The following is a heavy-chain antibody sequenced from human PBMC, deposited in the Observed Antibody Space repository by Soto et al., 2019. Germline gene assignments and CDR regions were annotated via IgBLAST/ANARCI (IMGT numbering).Heavy chain of an antibody. CDR2: INSDGSSS. J-gene: IGHJ4*01. V-gene: IGHV3-74*01. D-gene: IGHD3-10*01. Sequence: LPWAAAGGKSGDYGRRRIRKTTKKGLVWVSHINSDGSSSTYADSVKGRFTISRDNAKNSLYLQMNNLRADDTAMYYCARDFGMVRGDLYPDYWGHRAAVTVTP. CDR1: GGKSGDYG. CDR3: ARDFGMVRGDLYPDY.